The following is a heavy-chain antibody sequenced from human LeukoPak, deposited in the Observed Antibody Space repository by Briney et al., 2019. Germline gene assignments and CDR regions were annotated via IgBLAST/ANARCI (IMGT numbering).Heavy chain of an antibody. CDR1: GFTFNNYV. CDR3: AKEGSSWSTFDY. J-gene: IGHJ4*02. V-gene: IGHV3-9*03. D-gene: IGHD6-13*01. Sequence: PGGSLRLSCEASGFTFNNYVMTWVRQAPGKGLEWVSGISWNSRSIAYADSVKGRFTISRDNAKNSLYLQMNSLRAEDMALYYCAKEGSSWSTFDYWGQGTLVTVSS. CDR2: ISWNSRSI.